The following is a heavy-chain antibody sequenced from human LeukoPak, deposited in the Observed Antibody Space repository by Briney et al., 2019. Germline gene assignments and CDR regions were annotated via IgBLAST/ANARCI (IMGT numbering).Heavy chain of an antibody. CDR1: GGSISSGGYY. CDR3: ARAIPEDIVVVPAAIDWFDP. D-gene: IGHD2-2*01. J-gene: IGHJ5*02. Sequence: PSQTLSLTCTVSGGSISSGGYYWSWIRQHPGKGLEWIGYIYYSGSTYYYPSLKSRVTISVDTSKNQFSLKLSSVTAADTAVYYCARAIPEDIVVVPAAIDWFDPWGQGTLVTVSS. CDR2: IYYSGST. V-gene: IGHV4-31*03.